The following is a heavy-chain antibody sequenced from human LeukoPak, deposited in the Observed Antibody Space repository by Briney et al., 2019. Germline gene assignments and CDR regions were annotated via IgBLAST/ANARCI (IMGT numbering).Heavy chain of an antibody. Sequence: SETLSLTCTVSGGSISRSSYYWGWIRQPPGKGLEWIGSIYYSGSTYYDPSLKSRVTISVDTSKNQFSLKLSSVTAADTAVYYCARDSGDSGYDGIYFDYWGQGTLVTVSS. CDR3: ARDSGDSGYDGIYFDY. D-gene: IGHD5-12*01. CDR1: GGSISRSSYY. J-gene: IGHJ4*02. CDR2: IYYSGST. V-gene: IGHV4-39*07.